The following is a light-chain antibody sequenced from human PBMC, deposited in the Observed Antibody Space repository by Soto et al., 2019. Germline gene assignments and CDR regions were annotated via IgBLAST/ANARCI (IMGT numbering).Light chain of an antibody. J-gene: IGKJ1*01. CDR3: QQYGSSGT. CDR2: GAS. V-gene: IGKV3-20*01. Sequence: EIVLTQSPDTLSLSPGERATLSCRASQSISSTQLVWYQQKPGQAPSLLIFGASSRATGIPDRFSGSGSGTDFTLTISGLETEDFAVYYCQQYGSSGTFGQGTKVDIK. CDR1: QSISSTQ.